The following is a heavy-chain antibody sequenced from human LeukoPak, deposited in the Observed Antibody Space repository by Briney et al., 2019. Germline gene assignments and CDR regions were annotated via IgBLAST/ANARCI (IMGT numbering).Heavy chain of an antibody. CDR2: INHSGST. CDR3: ARPRANWGFWRGPFDY. J-gene: IGHJ4*02. Sequence: SETLSLTCAVYGGSFSGYYWSWIRQLPGKGLEWIGEINHSGSTNYNPSLKSRVTISVDTSKNQFSLKLSSVTAADTAVYYCARPRANWGFWRGPFDYWGQGTLVTVSS. D-gene: IGHD7-27*01. CDR1: GGSFSGYY. V-gene: IGHV4-34*01.